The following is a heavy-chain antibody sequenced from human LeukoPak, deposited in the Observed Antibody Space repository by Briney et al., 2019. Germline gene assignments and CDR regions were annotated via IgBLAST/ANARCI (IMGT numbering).Heavy chain of an antibody. V-gene: IGHV3-30*18. D-gene: IGHD2-8*01. CDR2: ISYDGGNK. CDR1: GFTFSRYG. CDR3: AKARQQWFDALDI. J-gene: IGHJ3*02. Sequence: PGRSLRLSCAASGFTFSRYGVHWVRQAPGKGLEWVAIISYDGGNKYYADSVKGRLTISRDNSKNTLYLQMNSLRVEDTAVYYCAKARQQWFDALDIWGQGTMVTVSS.